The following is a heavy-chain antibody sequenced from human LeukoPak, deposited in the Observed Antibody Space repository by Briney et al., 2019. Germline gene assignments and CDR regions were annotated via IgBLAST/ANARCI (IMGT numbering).Heavy chain of an antibody. D-gene: IGHD5-18*01. CDR2: IYYSRST. CDR3: ARGGRSGYSYGWDYFDY. J-gene: IGHJ4*02. Sequence: PSETLSLTCTVWGVLISIYYWMCLRQPPGKGLVGMGYIYYSRSTNYNPSHKSRVTITVDTSKNQFSLKLSSVTAGDTGVYYCARGGRSGYSYGWDYFDYWGQGTLVTVSS. V-gene: IGHV4-59*01. CDR1: GVLISIYY.